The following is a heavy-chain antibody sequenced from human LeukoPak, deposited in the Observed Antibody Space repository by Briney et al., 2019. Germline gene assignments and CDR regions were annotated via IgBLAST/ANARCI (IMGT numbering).Heavy chain of an antibody. CDR1: GSTFSTYG. CDR3: AGSRRYYYYYMDV. V-gene: IGHV3-30*02. CDR2: IRYDGNNK. Sequence: GGSLRLSCEASGSTFSTYGIHWVRQAPGKGLEWVAFIRYDGNNKDYADSVKGRFTISRDTSKNTLFLQMNSLRPEDTAVYYRAGSRRYYYYYMDVWGKGTTVTVSS. D-gene: IGHD2-2*01. J-gene: IGHJ6*03.